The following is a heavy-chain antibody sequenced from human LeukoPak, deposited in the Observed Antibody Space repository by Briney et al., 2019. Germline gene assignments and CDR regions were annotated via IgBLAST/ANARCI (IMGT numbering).Heavy chain of an antibody. CDR1: GGSISSYY. CDR3: ARGAPGYCSSTPCPLDY. D-gene: IGHD2-2*01. Sequence: PSETLSLTRTVSGGSISSYYWSWIRQPPGKGLEWIGYIYYSGSTNYNPSLKSRVTISVDTSKNQFSLKLSSVTAADTAVYYCARGAPGYCSSTPCPLDYWGQGTLVTVSS. V-gene: IGHV4-59*01. CDR2: IYYSGST. J-gene: IGHJ4*02.